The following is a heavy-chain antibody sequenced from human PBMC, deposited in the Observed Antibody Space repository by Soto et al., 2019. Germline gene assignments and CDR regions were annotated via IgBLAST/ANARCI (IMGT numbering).Heavy chain of an antibody. D-gene: IGHD1-26*01. V-gene: IGHV3-7*04. CDR2: INQDGSEK. CDR1: ESTVSRDW. J-gene: IGHJ4*02. Sequence: EVHLVESGGGLVQTGGSLRLSCAIFESTVSRDWMNWVRQAPGKGLEWVAHINQDGSEKYYVDSVKGRFTISRDNAKKSLYLQMSGVRSADTAMYYCSGGVGDAFWGQGTLVTVSS. CDR3: SGGVGDAF.